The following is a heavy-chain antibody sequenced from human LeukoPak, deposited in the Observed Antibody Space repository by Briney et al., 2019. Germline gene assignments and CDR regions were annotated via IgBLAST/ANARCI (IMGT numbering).Heavy chain of an antibody. V-gene: IGHV4-38-2*01. Sequence: SETLSLTCAVSGYSISSGYYWGWIRQPPGKGLEWIGSIYHSGSTYYNLSLESRVTLSVDTSKNQFSLRLSSVTATDTAVYYCARQGSYYRFDYWGQGTLVTVSS. D-gene: IGHD1-26*01. CDR1: GYSISSGYY. CDR2: IYHSGST. CDR3: ARQGSYYRFDY. J-gene: IGHJ4*02.